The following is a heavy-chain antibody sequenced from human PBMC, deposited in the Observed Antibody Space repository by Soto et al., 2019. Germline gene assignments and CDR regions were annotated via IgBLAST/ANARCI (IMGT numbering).Heavy chain of an antibody. D-gene: IGHD5-18*01. CDR2: IIPIFGTA. Sequence: SVKVSCKASGGTFSSYAISWVRQAPGQGLEWMGGIIPIFGTANYAQKFQGRVTITADESTSTAYMELSSLRSEDTAVYYCAIDIGDTAMVTARPFAYWGQGTLVTVSS. CDR1: GGTFSSYA. J-gene: IGHJ4*02. V-gene: IGHV1-69*13. CDR3: AIDIGDTAMVTARPFAY.